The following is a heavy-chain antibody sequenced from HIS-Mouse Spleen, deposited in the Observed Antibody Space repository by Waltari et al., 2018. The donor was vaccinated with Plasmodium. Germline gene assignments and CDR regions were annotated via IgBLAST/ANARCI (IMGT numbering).Heavy chain of an antibody. CDR2: ISYDGSNK. V-gene: IGHV3-30*18. J-gene: IGHJ2*01. CDR1: GFTFSSYG. D-gene: IGHD3-16*01. CDR3: AKDEGGLDAFDI. Sequence: QVQLVESGGGVVQPGRSLRLSCAASGFTFSSYGMHWVRQAPGKGLEWVAVISYDGSNKYYADSVKGRFTISRDNSKNTLYLQMNSLRAEDTAVYYCAKDEGGLDAFDIWGRGTLVTVSS.